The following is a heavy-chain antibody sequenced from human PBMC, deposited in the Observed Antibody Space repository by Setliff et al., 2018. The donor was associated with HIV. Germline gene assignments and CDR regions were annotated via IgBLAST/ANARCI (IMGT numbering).Heavy chain of an antibody. CDR3: ARGYYSWGY. CDR1: GGSISSGSYY. Sequence: SETLSLTCAVSGGSISSGSYYWTWIRQPAGKGLEWIGRIYTSGSTNYNPSLKSRVTMSVDTSKNQFSLKLSSVTAADTAVYYCARGYYSWGYWGQGTLVTVSS. J-gene: IGHJ1*01. D-gene: IGHD3-10*01. V-gene: IGHV4-61*02. CDR2: IYTSGST.